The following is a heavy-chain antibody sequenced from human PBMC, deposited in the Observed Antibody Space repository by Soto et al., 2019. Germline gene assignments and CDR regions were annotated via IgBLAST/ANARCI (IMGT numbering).Heavy chain of an antibody. J-gene: IGHJ4*02. CDR1: VGSFSGYY. Sequence: SETMYLTCAVYVGSFSGYYRSWIRQPPVKGLEWIGEINHSGSTNYNPSLKSRVTISVDTSKNQFSLKLSSVTAADTAVYYCARGSPDYYDSSGYYQSWGQGTLVTVSS. D-gene: IGHD3-22*01. V-gene: IGHV4-34*01. CDR2: INHSGST. CDR3: ARGSPDYYDSSGYYQS.